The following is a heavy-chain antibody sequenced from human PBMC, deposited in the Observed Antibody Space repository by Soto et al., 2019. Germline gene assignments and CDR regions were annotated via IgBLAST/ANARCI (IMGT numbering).Heavy chain of an antibody. V-gene: IGHV1-2*02. J-gene: IGHJ3*02. CDR3: AGGGGVGVAGSAAFDM. Sequence: QLHLVQSGAVVKKPGASVTVSCSASGYPVTAYYMHWVRQAPGRGLEWMGGINPATGAAKYTQTFRGRVTMPRDTSTGTVFMELGGLTSEDAAVFYGAGGGGVGVAGSAAFDMWGQGTLVTVSS. CDR1: GYPVTAYY. CDR2: INPATGAA. D-gene: IGHD3-3*01.